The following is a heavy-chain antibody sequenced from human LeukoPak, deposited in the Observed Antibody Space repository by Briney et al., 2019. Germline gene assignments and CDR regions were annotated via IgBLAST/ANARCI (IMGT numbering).Heavy chain of an antibody. CDR3: VLHPDYGDYGPQTIADAFDI. Sequence: GGSLRLSCAASGFTFSNYGMHWVRQAPGKGLEWVVVISHDGSNNNYADSVKGRFTISRDNSKNTLYLQMNSLRAEDTAVYYCVLHPDYGDYGPQTIADAFDIWGQGTMVTVSS. V-gene: IGHV3-30*03. J-gene: IGHJ3*02. CDR1: GFTFSNYG. D-gene: IGHD4-17*01. CDR2: ISHDGSNN.